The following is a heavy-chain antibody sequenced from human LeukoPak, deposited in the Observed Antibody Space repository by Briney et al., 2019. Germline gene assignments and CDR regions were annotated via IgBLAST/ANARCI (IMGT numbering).Heavy chain of an antibody. D-gene: IGHD6-19*01. Sequence: SETLSLTCTISGGSISNYYWSWIRQRPGRGLEWIGYISYSESTNYNPSLKSRVTISVDTSKNQFSLKLSSVTAADTAVYYCARASSGWYGLFDYWGQGTLVTVSS. V-gene: IGHV4-59*01. CDR2: ISYSEST. J-gene: IGHJ4*02. CDR3: ARASSGWYGLFDY. CDR1: GGSISNYY.